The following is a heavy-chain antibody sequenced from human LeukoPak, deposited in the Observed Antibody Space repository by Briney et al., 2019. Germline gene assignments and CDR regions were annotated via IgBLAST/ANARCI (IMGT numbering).Heavy chain of an antibody. CDR2: IYYSGGA. CDR1: GVSISGYY. Sequence: SETLSLTCTVSGVSISGYYWSWIRQPPGKGLEWIGHIYYSGGANYNPSLKSRVTISLDTSRSQFSLKLSSVTAADTAVYYCARDGGYPLGAFDIWGLGTLVTVSS. J-gene: IGHJ3*02. CDR3: ARDGGYPLGAFDI. V-gene: IGHV4-59*01. D-gene: IGHD6-13*01.